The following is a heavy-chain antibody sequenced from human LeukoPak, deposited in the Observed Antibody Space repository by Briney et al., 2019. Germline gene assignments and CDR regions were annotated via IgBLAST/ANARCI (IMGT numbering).Heavy chain of an antibody. CDR1: GYTFTSCY. Sequence: ASVKVSCKASGYTFTSCYMHWVRQAPGQGLEWMGIINPSGGSTSYAQKFQGRVTMTRDTSTSTVYMELSSLRSEDTAVYYCARDLDYYDSSGYSPNWFDPWGQGTLVTVSS. CDR3: ARDLDYYDSSGYSPNWFDP. V-gene: IGHV1-46*01. CDR2: INPSGGST. J-gene: IGHJ5*02. D-gene: IGHD3-22*01.